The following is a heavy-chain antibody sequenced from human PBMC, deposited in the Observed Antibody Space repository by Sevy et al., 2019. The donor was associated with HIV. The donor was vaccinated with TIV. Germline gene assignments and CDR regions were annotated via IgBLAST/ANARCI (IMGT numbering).Heavy chain of an antibody. J-gene: IGHJ4*02. Sequence: GGCLRLSCTASGYTFPAFSFNCVRQAPGKGLEWLSYISTGTDHIYYADSAKGRFTISRDDAKNSVYLEMKSLRDQDTALYYCVRRGVDAYNVYFDLWGQGTLVTVSS. D-gene: IGHD3-10*01. CDR1: GYTFPAFS. CDR3: VRRGVDAYNVYFDL. V-gene: IGHV3-21*05. CDR2: ISTGTDHI.